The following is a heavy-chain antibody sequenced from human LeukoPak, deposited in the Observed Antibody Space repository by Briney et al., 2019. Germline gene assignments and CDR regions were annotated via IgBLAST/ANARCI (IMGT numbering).Heavy chain of an antibody. D-gene: IGHD2-2*01. J-gene: IGHJ4*02. CDR3: ARYLKGYCSTTSCYFDH. CDR1: GYSFSSYW. Sequence: GESLKISCQGSGYSFSSYWIGWVRQMPGQGLEWMGTIYPGDSDTRYSPSFQGQVTLSADKSISTAYLQWSSLRASDTAMYYCARYLKGYCSTTSCYFDHWGQGTLVTVSS. V-gene: IGHV5-51*01. CDR2: IYPGDSDT.